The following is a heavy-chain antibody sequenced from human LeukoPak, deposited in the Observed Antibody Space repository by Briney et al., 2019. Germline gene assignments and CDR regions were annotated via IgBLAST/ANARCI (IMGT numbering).Heavy chain of an antibody. CDR3: ARAAGYYYYYYMDV. V-gene: IGHV1-18*01. CDR2: ISAYNGNT. CDR1: GYTFTSYG. J-gene: IGHJ6*03. Sequence: ASVKASCKASGYTFTSYGISWVRQAPGQGLEWMGWISAYNGNTNYAQKLQGRVTMTTDTSTSTAYMELRSLRSDDTAVYYCARAAGYYYYYYMDVWGKGTTVTVSS.